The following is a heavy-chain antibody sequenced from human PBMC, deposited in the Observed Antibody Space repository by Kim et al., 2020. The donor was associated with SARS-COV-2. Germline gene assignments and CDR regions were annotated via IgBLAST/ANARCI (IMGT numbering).Heavy chain of an antibody. D-gene: IGHD3-22*01. CDR3: ARRGDSSGYYYFDY. V-gene: IGHV1-46*01. J-gene: IGHJ4*02. Sequence: QKFQGRVTMTRDTSTSTVYMELSSLRSEDTAVYYCARRGDSSGYYYFDYWGQGTLVTVSS.